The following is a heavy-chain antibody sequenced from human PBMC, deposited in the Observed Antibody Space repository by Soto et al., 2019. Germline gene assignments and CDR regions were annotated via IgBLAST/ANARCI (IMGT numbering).Heavy chain of an antibody. CDR3: AIQAAYGDPLWFDP. V-gene: IGHV3-11*01. CDR1: GFTFSDYY. J-gene: IGHJ5*02. D-gene: IGHD4-17*01. CDR2: ISSSGSTI. Sequence: QVQLVESGGGLVKPGGSPRLSCAASGFTFSDYYMSWIRQAPGKGLEWVSYISSSGSTIYYADSVKGRFTISRDNAKSSLFLQMKSLRVEDTAVYYCAIQAAYGDPLWFDPWGQGTLVTVSS.